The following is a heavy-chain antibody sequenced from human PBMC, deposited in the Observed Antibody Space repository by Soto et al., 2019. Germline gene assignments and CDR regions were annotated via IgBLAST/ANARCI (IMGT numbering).Heavy chain of an antibody. Sequence: SETLSLTCTVSGGSLSSYDLSWIRQPPGKGLEWIGYIYYSGSTNYNPSLKSRVTISVDTSKNQFSLKLSSVTAADTAVYYCASHRDPSFWSGYHVGYYYYYMDVWGKGTTVTVSS. V-gene: IGHV4-59*08. CDR1: GGSLSSYD. J-gene: IGHJ6*03. D-gene: IGHD3-3*01. CDR2: IYYSGST. CDR3: ASHRDPSFWSGYHVGYYYYYMDV.